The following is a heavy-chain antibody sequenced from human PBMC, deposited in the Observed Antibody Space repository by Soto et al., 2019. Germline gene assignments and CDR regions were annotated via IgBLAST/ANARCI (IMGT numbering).Heavy chain of an antibody. Sequence: SVKVSCKASGYTFTGYYMHXVRQAPGQGLEWMGGIIPRSATSNYAQKFQGRVTITADESTNTAYMELSSLRSEDTAVYYCAREGLVLVPTTVNSDYYYYAMDVWGQGTTVTVSS. J-gene: IGHJ6*02. V-gene: IGHV1-69*13. CDR1: GYTFTGYY. CDR3: AREGLVLVPTTVNSDYYYYAMDV. CDR2: IIPRSATS. D-gene: IGHD2-2*01.